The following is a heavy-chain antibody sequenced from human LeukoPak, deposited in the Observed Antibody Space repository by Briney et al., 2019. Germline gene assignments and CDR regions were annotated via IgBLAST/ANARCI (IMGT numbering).Heavy chain of an antibody. D-gene: IGHD3-10*01. CDR3: ARVRVRGVLDY. CDR2: IYPSGST. Sequence: PSQTLSLTCAVSGGSISSGGYSWSWIRQPPGKGLEWIGYIYPSGSTYYNPSLKSRVTISVDRSKNQFSLKLSSVTAADTAVYYCARVRVRGVLDYWGQGTLVTVSS. J-gene: IGHJ4*02. CDR1: GGSISSGGYS. V-gene: IGHV4-30-2*01.